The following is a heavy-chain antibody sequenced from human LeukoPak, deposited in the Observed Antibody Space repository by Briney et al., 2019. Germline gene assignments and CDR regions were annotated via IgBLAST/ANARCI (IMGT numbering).Heavy chain of an antibody. CDR2: IRSKAYGGTT. CDR3: AKDRASGDPYYFDY. V-gene: IGHV3-49*04. D-gene: IGHD4-17*01. CDR1: GFTFGDYA. J-gene: IGHJ4*02. Sequence: PGGSLRLSCTASGFTFGDYAMSWVRQAPGKGLEWVGFIRSKAYGGTTEYAASVKGRFTISRDDSKSIAYLQMNSLRAEGTAVYYCAKDRASGDPYYFDYWGQGTLVTVSS.